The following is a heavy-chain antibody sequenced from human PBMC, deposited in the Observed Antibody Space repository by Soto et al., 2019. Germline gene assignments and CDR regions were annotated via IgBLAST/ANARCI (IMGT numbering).Heavy chain of an antibody. J-gene: IGHJ3*02. CDR3: ARAVCSGGSCYFDDAFDI. CDR2: IIPILGIA. D-gene: IGHD2-15*01. V-gene: IGHV1-69*02. CDR1: GGTYSSYT. Sequence: SVKVSCKASGGTYSSYTISWVRQEPGQGLEWMGRIIPILGIANYAQKFQGRVTITADKSTSTAYMELSSLRSEDTAVYYCARAVCSGGSCYFDDAFDIWGQGTMVTVSS.